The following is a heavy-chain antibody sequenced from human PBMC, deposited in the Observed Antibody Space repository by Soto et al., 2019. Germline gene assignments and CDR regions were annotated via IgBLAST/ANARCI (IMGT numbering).Heavy chain of an antibody. CDR1: GGSISSGGYY. Sequence: SETLSLTCTVSGGSISSGGYYWSWIRQHPGKGLEWIGYIYYSGSTYYNTSLKNQVTISVDTSKKQFSLKLSSVTAADTAVYYYARAPRYDSSPVHWFDPWGQGTLVTVSS. D-gene: IGHD3-22*01. V-gene: IGHV4-31*01. CDR2: IYYSGST. CDR3: ARAPRYDSSPVHWFDP. J-gene: IGHJ5*02.